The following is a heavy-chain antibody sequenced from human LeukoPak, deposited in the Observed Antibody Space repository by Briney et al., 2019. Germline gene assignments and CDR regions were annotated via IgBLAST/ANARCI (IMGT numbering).Heavy chain of an antibody. CDR3: ARETVAAGAVDY. CDR2: INPNSGGT. CDR1: GYTFTGYY. D-gene: IGHD1-26*01. J-gene: IGHJ4*02. Sequence: ASVKVSCKASGYTFTGYYMHWVRQAPGQGLERMGWINPNSGGTNYAQKFQGRVTMTRDTSISTAYMELSRLRSDDTAVYYCARETVAAGAVDYWGQGTLVTVSS. V-gene: IGHV1-2*02.